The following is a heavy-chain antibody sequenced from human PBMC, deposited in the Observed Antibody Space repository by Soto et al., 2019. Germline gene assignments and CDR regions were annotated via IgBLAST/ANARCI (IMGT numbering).Heavy chain of an antibody. V-gene: IGHV3-23*01. Sequence: LRLSCAASGFTFSSYAMSWVRQAPGKGLEWVSAISGSGGSTYYADSVKGRFTISRDNSKNTLYLQMNSLRAEDTAVYYCAKDQGFGYSSDYWGQGTLVTVSS. CDR1: GFTFSSYA. D-gene: IGHD5-18*01. CDR3: AKDQGFGYSSDY. J-gene: IGHJ4*02. CDR2: ISGSGGST.